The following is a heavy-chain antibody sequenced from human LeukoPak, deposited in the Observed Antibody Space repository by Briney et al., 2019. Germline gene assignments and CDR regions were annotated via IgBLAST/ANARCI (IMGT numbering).Heavy chain of an antibody. J-gene: IGHJ4*02. CDR2: IYYSGST. CDR1: GGSISGYY. Sequence: PSETLSLTCTVFGGSISGYYWSWIRQPPGKGLEWIGYIYYSGSTNYNPSLKSRVTISVDTSKNQFSLRLTSVTAADTAVYYCARHFGGSGARLYFDYWGQGTLVTVSS. CDR3: ARHFGGSGARLYFDY. D-gene: IGHD6-19*01. V-gene: IGHV4-59*01.